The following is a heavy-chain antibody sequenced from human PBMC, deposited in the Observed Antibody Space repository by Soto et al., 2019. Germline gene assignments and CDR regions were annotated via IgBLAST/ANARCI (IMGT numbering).Heavy chain of an antibody. V-gene: IGHV3-30-3*01. D-gene: IGHD6-19*01. CDR1: GFSFSSYA. CDR3: ARDMYSSDYFVKWFES. CDR2: ISHDGINK. J-gene: IGHJ5*01. Sequence: QVRLVESGGGVVQPGRSLRLSCTASGFSFSSYAMYWFRQPPGKGLEWVAGISHDGINKHYADSVKGRVTVSRDNSNHSVDLQLKRLRGEDTAMYYCARDMYSSDYFVKWFESWGQGTLVSVSS.